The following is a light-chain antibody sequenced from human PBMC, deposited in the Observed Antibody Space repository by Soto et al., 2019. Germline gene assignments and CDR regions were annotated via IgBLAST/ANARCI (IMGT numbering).Light chain of an antibody. V-gene: IGKV4-1*01. CDR1: QNILYSSNNKNY. Sequence: DIVMTQSPDSLAVSLGERATINCKSSQNILYSSNNKNYLAWYQLKPGQPPKLLIYWASTRESGVPDRFSGGGSGTDFARTVSSLQAEDVAVYYCQQYYDAPLPFGGSTKVEIK. CDR3: QQYYDAPLP. CDR2: WAS. J-gene: IGKJ4*01.